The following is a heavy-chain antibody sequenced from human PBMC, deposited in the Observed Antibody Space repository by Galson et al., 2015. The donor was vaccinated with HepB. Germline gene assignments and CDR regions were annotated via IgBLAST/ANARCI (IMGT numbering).Heavy chain of an antibody. D-gene: IGHD4-17*01. V-gene: IGHV3-23*01. J-gene: IGHJ4*02. CDR3: AKDVDDYRDPTPFDY. CDR1: GFTFSSYA. CDR2: IIGRGRST. Sequence: SLRLSCAASGFTFSSYAMSWVRQAPGKGLEWVSAIIGRGRSTSYADSVKGRFTITRDNSKNTLYLQMNSLRAEDTAVYYCAKDVDDYRDPTPFDYWCQGTLVTVSS.